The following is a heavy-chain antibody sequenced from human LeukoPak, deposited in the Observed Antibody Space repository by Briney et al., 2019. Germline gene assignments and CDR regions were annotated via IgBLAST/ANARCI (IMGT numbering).Heavy chain of an antibody. Sequence: KPSETLSLTCTVSGGSISGYYWSWIRQSPGKGLEWIGYIYYDGSTNYNPSLRGRVTISVDTPKNQFSLKLSSVTAAETAVYYCAREGRYRYGYNEYHLYMDIWGKGTTVTVSS. V-gene: IGHV4-59*12. CDR2: IYYDGST. J-gene: IGHJ6*03. CDR1: GGSISGYY. CDR3: AREGRYRYGYNEYHLYMDI. D-gene: IGHD5-18*01.